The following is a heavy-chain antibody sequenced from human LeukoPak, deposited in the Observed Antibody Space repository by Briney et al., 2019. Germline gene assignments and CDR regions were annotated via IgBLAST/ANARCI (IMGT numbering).Heavy chain of an antibody. D-gene: IGHD3-22*01. Sequence: PSQTLSLTCTVSGGSISSGGYYWSWIRQPPGKGLEWIGYIYHSGSTYYNPSLKSRVTISVDRSKNQFSLKLSSVTAADTAVYYCARGTMIVVHDAFDIWGQGTMVTVSS. J-gene: IGHJ3*02. CDR1: GGSISSGGYY. V-gene: IGHV4-30-2*01. CDR3: ARGTMIVVHDAFDI. CDR2: IYHSGST.